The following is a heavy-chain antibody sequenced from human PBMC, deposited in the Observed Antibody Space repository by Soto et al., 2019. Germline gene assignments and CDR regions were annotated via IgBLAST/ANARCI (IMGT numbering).Heavy chain of an antibody. V-gene: IGHV4-39*01. D-gene: IGHD3-3*01. CDR3: ARLYDFWSGYYESNWFDP. J-gene: IGHJ5*02. CDR2: IYYSGST. Sequence: SETLSLTCTVSGGSISSSSYYWGWIRQPLGKGLEWIGSIYYSGSTYYNPSLKSRVTISVDTSKNQFSLKLSSVTAADTAVYYCARLYDFWSGYYESNWFDPWGQGTLVTAPQ. CDR1: GGSISSSSYY.